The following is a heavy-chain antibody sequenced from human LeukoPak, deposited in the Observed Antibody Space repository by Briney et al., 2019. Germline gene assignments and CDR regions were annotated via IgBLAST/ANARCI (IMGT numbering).Heavy chain of an antibody. J-gene: IGHJ2*01. CDR2: ISGSGGST. D-gene: IGHD2-21*02. V-gene: IGHV3-23*01. CDR1: GFTFSSYA. CDR3: AKDPESSYCGGDCYGWYFDL. Sequence: GGSLRLSCAASGFTFSSYAMSWVRQAPGKGLEWVSAISGSGGSTYYADSVKGRFTISRDNSKNTLNLQMNSLRAEDTAVYYCAKDPESSYCGGDCYGWYFDLWGRGTLVTVSS.